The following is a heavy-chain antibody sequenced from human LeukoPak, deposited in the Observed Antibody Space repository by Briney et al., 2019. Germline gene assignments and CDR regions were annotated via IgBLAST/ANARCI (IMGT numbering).Heavy chain of an antibody. D-gene: IGHD3-3*01. Sequence: GGSLRLSCAASGFTFSGYWMNWVRQAPGKGLEWVANIKQDGSEKYYVDSVKGRFTISRDNANNSLYLQMNSLRAEDTAVYYCVKGAFASARGYWGQGTLVTVSS. CDR2: IKQDGSEK. V-gene: IGHV3-7*01. J-gene: IGHJ4*02. CDR1: GFTFSGYW. CDR3: VKGAFASARGY.